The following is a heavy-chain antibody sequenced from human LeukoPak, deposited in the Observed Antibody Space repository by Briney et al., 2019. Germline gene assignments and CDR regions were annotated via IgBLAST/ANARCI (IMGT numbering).Heavy chain of an antibody. CDR2: IYYSGST. Sequence: PSETLSLTCTVSGGSISSYYWSWIRQPPGKGLEWIGYIYYSGSTNYNPSLKSRVTISVDTSKNQFSLKLSSVTAADTAVYYCARGLGDFWSGYYNHFDYWGQGTLVTVSS. D-gene: IGHD3-3*01. CDR3: ARGLGDFWSGYYNHFDY. CDR1: GGSISSYY. J-gene: IGHJ4*02. V-gene: IGHV4-59*01.